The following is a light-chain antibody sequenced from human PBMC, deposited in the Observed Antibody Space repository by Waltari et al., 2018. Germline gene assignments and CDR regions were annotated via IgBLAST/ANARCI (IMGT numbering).Light chain of an antibody. CDR1: QSISSN. V-gene: IGKV3-15*01. Sequence: EIVMTQSPATLSVSPGERATLSCRASQSISSNLAWHQQKPGQAPRPLIYGASTRATGVPARFSGRGSETDFTLTIDSLQSEDFANYYCQQHSSWPRTFGQGTKVEVK. J-gene: IGKJ1*01. CDR3: QQHSSWPRT. CDR2: GAS.